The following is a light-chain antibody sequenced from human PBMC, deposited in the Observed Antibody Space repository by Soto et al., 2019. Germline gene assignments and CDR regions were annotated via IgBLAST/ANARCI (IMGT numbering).Light chain of an antibody. CDR3: FSSAGSDKWV. V-gene: IGLV2-8*01. Sequence: QSALTQPPSASGSPGQSVTISCTGTSSDVGAYNFVSWFQQHPGKAPKLMIYDVSKRPSGVPDRFSGSKSDNTASLTVYGLQAEDEGDYYCFSSAGSDKWVFGGGTKLTVL. CDR1: SSDVGAYNF. CDR2: DVS. J-gene: IGLJ3*02.